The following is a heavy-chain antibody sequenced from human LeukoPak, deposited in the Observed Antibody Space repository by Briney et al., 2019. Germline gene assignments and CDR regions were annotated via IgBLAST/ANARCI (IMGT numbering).Heavy chain of an antibody. Sequence: SVKVSCKASGGTFSSYAISWVRQAPGQGLEWMGRIIPTLGIANYAQKFQGRVTITADKSTSTAYMELSSLRSEDTAVYYCASRGTRDFWSGCLDYWGQGTLVTVSS. CDR3: ASRGTRDFWSGCLDY. V-gene: IGHV1-69*04. CDR2: IIPTLGIA. J-gene: IGHJ4*02. CDR1: GGTFSSYA. D-gene: IGHD3-3*01.